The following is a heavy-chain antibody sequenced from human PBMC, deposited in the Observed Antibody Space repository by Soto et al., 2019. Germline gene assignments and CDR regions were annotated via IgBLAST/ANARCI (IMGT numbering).Heavy chain of an antibody. CDR2: ISNDGSNT. D-gene: IGHD4-4*01. Sequence: GGSLRLSCEASGFTFSSYGMHWVRQAPGKGLEWVAVISNDGSNTYHADSVKGRFTISRDNSKNTLYLQMNSLRAEDTAIYYCAKDLTVGGYFDYWGQGTLVTVSS. V-gene: IGHV3-30*18. CDR3: AKDLTVGGYFDY. J-gene: IGHJ4*02. CDR1: GFTFSSYG.